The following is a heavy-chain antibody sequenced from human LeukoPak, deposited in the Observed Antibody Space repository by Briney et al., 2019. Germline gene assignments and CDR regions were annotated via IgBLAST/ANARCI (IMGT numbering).Heavy chain of an antibody. CDR2: IRYDGSNK. J-gene: IGHJ4*02. V-gene: IGHV3-30*02. D-gene: IGHD4-23*01. CDR1: GFTFSSYG. Sequence: GGSLRLSCAASGFTFSSYGMHWVRQAPGTGLEWVAFIRYDGSNKYYADSVKGRFTISRDNARNSLYLQMNSLRAEDTAVYYCARGAENYGGNSNYWGQGTLVTVSS. CDR3: ARGAENYGGNSNY.